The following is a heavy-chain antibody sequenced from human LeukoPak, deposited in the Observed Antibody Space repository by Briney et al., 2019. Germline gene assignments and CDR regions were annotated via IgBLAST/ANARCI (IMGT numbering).Heavy chain of an antibody. D-gene: IGHD1-26*01. CDR3: TRDQYSGSLDY. CDR1: AGSISSYY. CDR2: IYSSGST. Sequence: SETLSLTCTVSAGSISSYYWSWIRQPPGKGLEWIGNIYSSGSTNYSPSLKSRVTISVDTSKNQFSLKLSSVTAADTAVYYCTRDQYSGSLDYWGQGTLVTVSS. J-gene: IGHJ4*02. V-gene: IGHV4-59*12.